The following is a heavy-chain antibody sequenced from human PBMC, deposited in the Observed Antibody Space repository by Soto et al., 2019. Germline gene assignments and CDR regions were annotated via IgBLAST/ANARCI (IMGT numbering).Heavy chain of an antibody. J-gene: IGHJ4*02. Sequence: EVQLVESGGGLIQPGGSLRLSCAASGFTVSSTYMSWVRQAPGKGLEWVSVIYSGGSTYYADSVKGRFTISRDNSKNTLYLQMKSRRAEDTAVYYCARSGYSYGPFDYWGQGTLVTVSS. V-gene: IGHV3-53*01. CDR3: ARSGYSYGPFDY. CDR2: IYSGGST. D-gene: IGHD5-18*01. CDR1: GFTVSSTY.